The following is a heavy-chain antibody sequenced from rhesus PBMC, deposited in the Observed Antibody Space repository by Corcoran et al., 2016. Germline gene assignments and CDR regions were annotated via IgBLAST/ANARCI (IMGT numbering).Heavy chain of an antibody. CDR3: ARGRGIAAAVFDY. Sequence: QVQLQESGPGLVKPSATLSLSCAVSGGSFSGYYLGWLRQPPGSGLVWIGYISGSSGSTDYNPSLKSRVTISTDTSKNQFSLKLSSVTAADTAVYYCARGRGIAAAVFDYWGQGVLVTVSS. V-gene: IGHV4-165*01. CDR1: GGSFSGYY. D-gene: IGHD6-43*01. J-gene: IGHJ4*01. CDR2: ISGSSGST.